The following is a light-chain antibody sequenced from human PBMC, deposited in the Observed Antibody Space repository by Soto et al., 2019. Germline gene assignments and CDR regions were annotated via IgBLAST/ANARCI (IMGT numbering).Light chain of an antibody. J-gene: IGKJ4*01. CDR1: QSISSW. CDR2: KAS. Sequence: DIQMTQSPSTLSASVGDRVTITCRASQSISSWLAWYQQKPGKAPKLLIYKASSLESGVPSRFSGSGSGTEFTLTISSLQPDDFATYYCQQYNSYSPGFTFGGGTKVAIK. V-gene: IGKV1-5*03. CDR3: QQYNSYSPGFT.